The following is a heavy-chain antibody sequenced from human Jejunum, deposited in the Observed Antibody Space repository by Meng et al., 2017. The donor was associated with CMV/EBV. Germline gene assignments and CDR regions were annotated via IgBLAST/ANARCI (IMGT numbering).Heavy chain of an antibody. CDR3: ARDLPSSGSWFDP. CDR1: GGSISSDTYS. Sequence: SGGSISSDTYSWSWIRHHPGKGLEWIGYIYYSGNTYYNPSLKSRVTISLDTSKNQFSLRLTSVSAADTAVYYCARDLPSSGSWFDPWGLGTLVTVSS. D-gene: IGHD6-6*01. V-gene: IGHV4-31*02. CDR2: IYYSGNT. J-gene: IGHJ5*02.